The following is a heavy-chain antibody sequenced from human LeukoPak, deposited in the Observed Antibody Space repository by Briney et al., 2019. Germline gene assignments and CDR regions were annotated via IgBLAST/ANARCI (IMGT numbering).Heavy chain of an antibody. CDR3: ARGDSAADFDF. V-gene: IGHV4-34*01. J-gene: IGHJ4*02. Sequence: PSETLSLTCAVYGGSFSGYYWTWIRQPPGKGLEWIGEINHSGNTNYNPSLKSRVTISVDTSKNQFSLKLTSVTDADTAVYYCARGDSAADFDFWGQGTLVAVSS. CDR1: GGSFSGYY. CDR2: INHSGNT. D-gene: IGHD1-26*01.